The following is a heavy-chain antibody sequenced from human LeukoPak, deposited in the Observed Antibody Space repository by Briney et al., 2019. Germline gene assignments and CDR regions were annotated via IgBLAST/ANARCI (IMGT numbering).Heavy chain of an antibody. Sequence: SVKVSCKASGGTFSSYAISWVRQAPGQGLEWMGGIIPIFGTANYAQKLQGRVTMTTDTSTSTAYMELRSLRSDDTAVYYCARDMAPYSSGWYSYNYYYYGMDVWGQGTTVTVSS. V-gene: IGHV1-69*05. J-gene: IGHJ6*02. CDR1: GGTFSSYA. D-gene: IGHD6-19*01. CDR3: ARDMAPYSSGWYSYNYYYYGMDV. CDR2: IIPIFGTA.